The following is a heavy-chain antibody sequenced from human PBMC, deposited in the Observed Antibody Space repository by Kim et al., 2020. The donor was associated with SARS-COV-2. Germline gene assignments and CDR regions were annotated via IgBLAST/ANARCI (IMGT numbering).Heavy chain of an antibody. CDR3: ARARVIAVARSYYYYGMDV. V-gene: IGHV4-34*01. D-gene: IGHD6-19*01. CDR1: GGSFSGYY. CDR2: INHSGST. J-gene: IGHJ6*02. Sequence: SETLSLTCAVYGGSFSGYYWSWIRQPPGKGLEWIGEINHSGSTNYNPSLKSRVTISVDTSKNQFSLKLSSVTAADTAVYYCARARVIAVARSYYYYGMDVWGQGTTVTVSS.